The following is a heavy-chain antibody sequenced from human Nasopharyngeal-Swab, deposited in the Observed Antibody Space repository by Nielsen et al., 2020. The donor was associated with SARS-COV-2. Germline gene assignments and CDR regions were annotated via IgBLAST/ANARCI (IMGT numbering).Heavy chain of an antibody. D-gene: IGHD6-19*01. CDR2: IYYSGST. V-gene: IGHV4-30-4*01. Sequence: RKAPGKGLEWIGYIYYSGSTYYNPSLKSRVTISVDTSKNQFSLKLSSVTAADMAVYYCARDSGVAGTKYYYYGMDVWGQGTTVTVSS. J-gene: IGHJ6*02. CDR3: ARDSGVAGTKYYYYGMDV.